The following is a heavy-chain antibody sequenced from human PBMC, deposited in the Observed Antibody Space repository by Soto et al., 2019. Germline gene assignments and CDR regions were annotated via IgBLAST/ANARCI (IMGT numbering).Heavy chain of an antibody. D-gene: IGHD1-7*01. CDR2: IDPRDSYT. CDR3: ARKKSDLELFNWLDP. CDR1: GYSFTTYW. V-gene: IGHV5-10-1*01. Sequence: GESLKISCEASGYSFTTYWISWVRQMPGKGLEWMGAIDPRDSYTKYSPSFQGHVTISVDKSISTAYLQWNSLKASDTAIYYCARKKSDLELFNWLDPWGQGTLVTVSS. J-gene: IGHJ5*02.